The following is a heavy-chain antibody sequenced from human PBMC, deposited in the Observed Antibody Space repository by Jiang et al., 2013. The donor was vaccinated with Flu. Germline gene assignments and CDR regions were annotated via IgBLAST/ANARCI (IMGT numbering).Heavy chain of an antibody. CDR1: GYTFTSYY. D-gene: IGHD3-9*01. V-gene: IGHV1-46*01. CDR3: ARDRRNYDMEVIWFDP. CDR2: INPSGGST. J-gene: IGHJ5*02. Sequence: GAEVKKPGASVKVSCKASGYTFTSYYMHWVRQAPGQGLEWMGIINPSGGSTSYAQKFQGRVTMTRDTSTSTVYMELSSLRSEDTAVYYCARDRRNYDMEVIWFDPWGQGTLGHRLL.